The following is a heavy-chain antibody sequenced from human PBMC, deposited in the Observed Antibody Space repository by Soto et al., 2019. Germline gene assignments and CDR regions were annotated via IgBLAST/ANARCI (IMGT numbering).Heavy chain of an antibody. CDR3: ARYFCTSTTCNGVFDY. Sequence: QLQLQESGPGLVKPSDTLSLTCAVSGVSITTSNWWGWIRQPPGKGLEWIGYSYHTGATFYNPSLNSRVTMSVETSKNQVSLKLSSVTAADTAVYYCARYFCTSTTCNGVFDYWGQGTLVTVSS. CDR1: GVSITTSNW. D-gene: IGHD2-2*01. CDR2: SYHTGAT. V-gene: IGHV4-28*01. J-gene: IGHJ4*02.